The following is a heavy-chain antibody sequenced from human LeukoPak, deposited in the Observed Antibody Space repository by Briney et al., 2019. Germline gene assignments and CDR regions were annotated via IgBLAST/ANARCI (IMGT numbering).Heavy chain of an antibody. CDR3: ARLYYSDSSGYYYLKVKEIVQDY. Sequence: SETLSLTCAVYGGSFSGYYWSWIRQPPGKGLEWIGEIDHSGSTNYNPSLKSRVTISLDTSKNQFSLKLSSVTAADTAVYYCARLYYSDSSGYYYLKVKEIVQDYWGQGTPVTVSS. J-gene: IGHJ4*02. V-gene: IGHV4-34*01. CDR1: GGSFSGYY. CDR2: IDHSGST. D-gene: IGHD3-22*01.